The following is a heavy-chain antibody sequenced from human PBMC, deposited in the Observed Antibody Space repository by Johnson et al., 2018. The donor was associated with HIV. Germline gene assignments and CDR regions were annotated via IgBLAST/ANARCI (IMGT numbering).Heavy chain of an antibody. Sequence: QVQLVESGGGVVQPGRSLRLSCAASGFTFSSYAMHWVRQAPGKGLEWVAVIWYDGSNKYYADSVKGRFTISRDNAKNSLYLQMNSLRVEDTAVYYCARPAYSGTWTDAFDIWGQGTMVTVSS. V-gene: IGHV3-33*08. D-gene: IGHD1-26*01. CDR2: IWYDGSNK. CDR1: GFTFSSYA. J-gene: IGHJ3*02. CDR3: ARPAYSGTWTDAFDI.